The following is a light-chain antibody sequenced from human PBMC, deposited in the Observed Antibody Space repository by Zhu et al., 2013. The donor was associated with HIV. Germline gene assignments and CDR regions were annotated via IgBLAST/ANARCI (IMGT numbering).Light chain of an antibody. CDR2: GAS. V-gene: IGKV3-20*01. CDR3: QQYGTLPKT. Sequence: EIVLTQSPDTLSLSPGERATLSCRASQSVNTFSLAWHQQKPGQAPRLLIYGASTRATGIPDRFSGSGSGTDFTLTISRLEPEDFAVYYCQQYGTLPKTFGQGTKVEIK. J-gene: IGKJ1*01. CDR1: QSVNTFS.